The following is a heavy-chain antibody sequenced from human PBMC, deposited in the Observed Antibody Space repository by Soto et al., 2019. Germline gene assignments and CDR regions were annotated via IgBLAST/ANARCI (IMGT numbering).Heavy chain of an antibody. V-gene: IGHV3-15*07. CDR3: TTVQGYVIFSGYSVYYCCMDV. CDR1: GFTFSNAW. Sequence: SGGSLRLSCAASGFTFSNAWMNWVRQAPGKGLEWVGRIKSKTDGGTTDYAAHVKGRFTISRDDSKNTLYLQMNSLKTENTDVYYCTTVQGYVIFSGYSVYYCCMDVWGQGTTVTVSS. J-gene: IGHJ6*02. CDR2: IKSKTDGGTT. D-gene: IGHD3-9*01.